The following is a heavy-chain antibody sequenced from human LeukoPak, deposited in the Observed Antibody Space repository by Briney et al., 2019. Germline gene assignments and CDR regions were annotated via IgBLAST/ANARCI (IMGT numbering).Heavy chain of an antibody. J-gene: IGHJ4*02. D-gene: IGHD3-22*01. Sequence: GASVTVSCKVSGYTLTDLSMHWVRQAPGKGLEWMGGFDPEDGETIYAQNFQGRVTMTEDTSTDTAYMEVRSLRSEDTAVYYCATSSGYGFLFEYWGQGTLVTVSS. CDR3: ATSSGYGFLFEY. V-gene: IGHV1-24*01. CDR2: FDPEDGET. CDR1: GYTLTDLS.